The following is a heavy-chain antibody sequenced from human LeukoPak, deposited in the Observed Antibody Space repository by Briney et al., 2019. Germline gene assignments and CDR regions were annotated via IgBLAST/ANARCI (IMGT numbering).Heavy chain of an antibody. CDR1: EFTFSSYS. J-gene: IGHJ4*02. D-gene: IGHD1-26*01. CDR2: ISSSSSYI. CDR3: ARTRGSYPFDY. V-gene: IGHV3-21*01. Sequence: GGSLRLSCAASEFTFSSYSMNWVRQVPGKGLEWVSSISSSSSYIYYADSVKGRFTISRDNAKNSLYLQMNSLRAEDTAVYYCARTRGSYPFDYWGQGTLVTVSS.